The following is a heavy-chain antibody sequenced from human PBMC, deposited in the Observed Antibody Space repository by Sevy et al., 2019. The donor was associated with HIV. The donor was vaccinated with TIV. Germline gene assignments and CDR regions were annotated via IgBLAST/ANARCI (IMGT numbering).Heavy chain of an antibody. V-gene: IGHV4-59*08. Sequence: SETLSLTCTVSGGSISSYYWSWIRQPPGKGLEWIGYIYYSGSTNYNPSLKSRVTISVDTSKNQFSLKLSSVTAADTAVYYCARLGPYDFCRSPQVANWFDPWGQGTLVTVSS. D-gene: IGHD3-3*01. CDR2: IYYSGST. CDR3: ARLGPYDFCRSPQVANWFDP. CDR1: GGSISSYY. J-gene: IGHJ5*02.